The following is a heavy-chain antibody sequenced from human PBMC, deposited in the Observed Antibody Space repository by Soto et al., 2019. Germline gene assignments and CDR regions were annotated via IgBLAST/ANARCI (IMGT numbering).Heavy chain of an antibody. Sequence: GGSLRLSCAASGFTFSSYAMHWVRQAPGKGLEWVAVISYDGSNKYYADSVKGRFTISRDNSKNTLYLQMSSLRAEDTAVYYCARAVRVRDAFDIWGQGTMVTVSS. CDR1: GFTFSSYA. CDR3: ARAVRVRDAFDI. D-gene: IGHD1-1*01. CDR2: ISYDGSNK. J-gene: IGHJ3*02. V-gene: IGHV3-30-3*01.